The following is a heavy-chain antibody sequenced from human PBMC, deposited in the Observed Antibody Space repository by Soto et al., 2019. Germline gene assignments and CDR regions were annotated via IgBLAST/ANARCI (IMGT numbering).Heavy chain of an antibody. CDR2: ISGSGGST. CDR1: GFTFSSYA. CDR3: AKDFLGYYDILTGYREYYFDY. J-gene: IGHJ4*02. D-gene: IGHD3-9*01. Sequence: GGSLRLSCAASGFTFSSYAMSWVRQAPGKGLEWVSAISGSGGSTYYADSVKGRFTISRDNSKNTLYLQMNSLRAEDTAVYYCAKDFLGYYDILTGYREYYFDYWGQGTLVTVSS. V-gene: IGHV3-23*01.